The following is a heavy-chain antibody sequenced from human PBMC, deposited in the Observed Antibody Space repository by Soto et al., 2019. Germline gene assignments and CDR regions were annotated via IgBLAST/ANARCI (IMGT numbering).Heavy chain of an antibody. D-gene: IGHD6-19*01. CDR3: AKDTEEGIAVAGY. V-gene: IGHV3-23*01. CDR1: GFTFSSYA. CDR2: ISSSGGST. Sequence: GGSLRLSCAASGFTFSSYATSWVRQAPGKGLEWVSAISSSGGSTYYADSVKGRFTISRDNSKNTLYLQMNSLRAEDTAVYYCAKDTEEGIAVAGYWGQGTLVTVSS. J-gene: IGHJ4*02.